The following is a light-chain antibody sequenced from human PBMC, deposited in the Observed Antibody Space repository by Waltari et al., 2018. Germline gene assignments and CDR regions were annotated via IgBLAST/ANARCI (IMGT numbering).Light chain of an antibody. V-gene: IGKV1-5*03. J-gene: IGKJ2*01. CDR2: RAS. CDR3: QQYSEYPYT. Sequence: DIQMTQSPFTLSASVGDRVTTTCRASQSISGWLAWYQQKPGKAPKLLIFRASSLESGVPSRFSGSGSGSEFTLSISSLQPDDFATYFCQQYSEYPYTFGQGTKLEIK. CDR1: QSISGW.